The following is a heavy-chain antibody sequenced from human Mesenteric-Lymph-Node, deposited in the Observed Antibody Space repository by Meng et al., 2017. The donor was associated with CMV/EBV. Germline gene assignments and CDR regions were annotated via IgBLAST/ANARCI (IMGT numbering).Heavy chain of an antibody. CDR3: ARRRDSSSWYYYYYGMDV. D-gene: IGHD6-13*01. CDR1: GGSISSYY. J-gene: IGHJ6*02. CDR2: IYYSGST. Sequence: SETLSLTCTVSGGSISSYYWSWIRQPPGKGLEWIGYIYYSGSTNYNPSLKSRVTISVDTSKNQSSLKLSAVTAADTAVYYCARRRDSSSWYYYYYGMDVWGQGTTVTVSS. V-gene: IGHV4-59*01.